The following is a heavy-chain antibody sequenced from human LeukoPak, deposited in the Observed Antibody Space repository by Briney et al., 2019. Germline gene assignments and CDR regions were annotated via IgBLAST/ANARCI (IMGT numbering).Heavy chain of an antibody. J-gene: IGHJ6*03. Sequence: SETLSLTCTVSGGSIRSTSYYWGWIRQPPGKGLEWIGSIYYSGSTYYNPSLKSRVTISVDTSKNQFSLKLSSVTAADTAVYYCANMVRGFGYYYMDVWGKGTTVTVSS. CDR2: IYYSGST. V-gene: IGHV4-39*07. CDR3: ANMVRGFGYYYMDV. CDR1: GGSIRSTSYY. D-gene: IGHD3-10*01.